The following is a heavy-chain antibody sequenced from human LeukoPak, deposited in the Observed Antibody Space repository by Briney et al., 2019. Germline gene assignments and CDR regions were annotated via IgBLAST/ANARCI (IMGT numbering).Heavy chain of an antibody. CDR3: AREGTHYDFWSGYPSPSWFDP. D-gene: IGHD3-3*01. Sequence: GGSLRLSCAASGFTFSSYWMSWVRQAPGKGLEWVANIKQDGSEKYYVDSVKGRFTISRDNAKNSLYLQMNSLRAEDTAVYYCAREGTHYDFWSGYPSPSWFDPWGQGTLVTVSS. CDR2: IKQDGSEK. V-gene: IGHV3-7*01. J-gene: IGHJ5*02. CDR1: GFTFSSYW.